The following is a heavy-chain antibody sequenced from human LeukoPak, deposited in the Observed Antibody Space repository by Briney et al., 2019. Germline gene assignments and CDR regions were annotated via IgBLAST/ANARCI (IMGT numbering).Heavy chain of an antibody. CDR3: ARRIAAAGVGIVY. D-gene: IGHD6-13*01. CDR1: GHTFTSYD. CDR2: MNPDSGNT. V-gene: IGHV1-8*01. Sequence: GASVKVSCKASGHTFTSYDINWVQQATGQGLEWMGWMNPDSGNTGYAQKFQGRVTMTRNPSISTAYMELSSLTSEDTAVYYCARRIAAAGVGIVYWGQGTLVTVSS. J-gene: IGHJ4*02.